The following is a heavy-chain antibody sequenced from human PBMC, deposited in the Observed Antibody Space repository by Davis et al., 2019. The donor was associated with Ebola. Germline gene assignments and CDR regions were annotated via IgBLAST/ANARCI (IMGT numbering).Heavy chain of an antibody. D-gene: IGHD6-13*01. Sequence: PGGSLRLSCAASGFTFSSYGMHWVRQAPGKGLEWVAVIWYDGSNKYYADSVKGRFTISRDNSKNTLYLQMNSLRAEDTAVYYCTTPGIAADYWGQGTLVTVSS. CDR1: GFTFSSYG. CDR2: IWYDGSNK. CDR3: TTPGIAADY. J-gene: IGHJ4*02. V-gene: IGHV3-33*01.